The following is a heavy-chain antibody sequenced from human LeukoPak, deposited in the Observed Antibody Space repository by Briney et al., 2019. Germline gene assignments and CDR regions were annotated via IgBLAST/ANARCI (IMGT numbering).Heavy chain of an antibody. Sequence: SETLSLTCTVSGYSISSGYYWGWIRQPPGKGLEWIGSIYHSGSTNYNPSLKSRVTISVDTSKNQFSLKLSSVTAADTAVYYCARGLRLPQSDAFDIWGQGTMVTVSS. CDR1: GYSISSGYY. D-gene: IGHD6-25*01. CDR2: IYHSGST. V-gene: IGHV4-38-2*02. CDR3: ARGLRLPQSDAFDI. J-gene: IGHJ3*02.